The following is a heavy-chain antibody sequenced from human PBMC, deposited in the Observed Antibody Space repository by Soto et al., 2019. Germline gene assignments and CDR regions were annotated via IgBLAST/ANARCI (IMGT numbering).Heavy chain of an antibody. CDR2: ISVSGGST. J-gene: IGHJ3*02. V-gene: IGHV3-23*01. Sequence: EVQLLESGGGLVQPGGSLRLSCAASGFTFSNYAMSWVRQAPGKGLEWVSGISVSGGSTHYADSVKGRFTFSRDNSKHTQYLQMNSLRAEDTAVYYCAKDWVLVASDAFYIWGQGTMVTVSS. CDR3: AKDWVLVASDAFYI. D-gene: IGHD5-12*01. CDR1: GFTFSNYA.